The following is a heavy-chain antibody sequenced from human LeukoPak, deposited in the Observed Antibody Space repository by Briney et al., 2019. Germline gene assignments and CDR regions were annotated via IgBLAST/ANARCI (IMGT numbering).Heavy chain of an antibody. Sequence: ASVKVSCKASGYTFTGYYMHWVRQAPGQGLEWMGWINPNSGGTNYAQKFQGRVTMTRDTSISTAYMELSRLRSDDTAVYYCARGPRGLWFGGAYYYYMDVWGKGTTVTISS. CDR2: INPNSGGT. J-gene: IGHJ6*03. CDR1: GYTFTGYY. CDR3: ARGPRGLWFGGAYYYYMDV. V-gene: IGHV1-2*02. D-gene: IGHD3-10*01.